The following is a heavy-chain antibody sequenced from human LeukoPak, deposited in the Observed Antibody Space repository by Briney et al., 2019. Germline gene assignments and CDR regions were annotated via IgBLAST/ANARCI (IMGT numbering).Heavy chain of an antibody. D-gene: IGHD1-26*01. CDR1: GYTFTSYD. Sequence: ASVKVSCKASGYTFTSYDINWVRQATGQGLEWMGWMNPNSGNTGYAQKFQGRVTITRNTSISTAYMELSSLRSEDTAVYYCARGHYRRDRFDPWGQGTLVTVSS. V-gene: IGHV1-8*03. CDR3: ARGHYRRDRFDP. CDR2: MNPNSGNT. J-gene: IGHJ5*02.